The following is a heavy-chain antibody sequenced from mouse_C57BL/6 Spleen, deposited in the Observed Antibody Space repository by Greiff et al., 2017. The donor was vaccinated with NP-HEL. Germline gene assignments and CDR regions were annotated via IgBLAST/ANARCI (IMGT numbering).Heavy chain of an antibody. V-gene: IGHV1-69*01. Sequence: VQLQQPGAELVMPGASVKLSCKASGYTFTSYWMHWVKQRPGQGLEWIGEIDPSDSYTNYNQKFKGKSTLTVDTSSNTAYLQLSSLTSEDTAIYYCARIYYDYPYAMDYWGQGTSVTVSS. CDR1: GYTFTSYW. CDR3: ARIYYDYPYAMDY. D-gene: IGHD2-4*01. CDR2: IDPSDSYT. J-gene: IGHJ4*01.